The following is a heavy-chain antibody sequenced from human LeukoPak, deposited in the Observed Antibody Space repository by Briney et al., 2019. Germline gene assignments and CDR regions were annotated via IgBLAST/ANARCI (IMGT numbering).Heavy chain of an antibody. CDR1: GFTFSSYG. CDR2: ISSRGTSI. D-gene: IGHD2-2*02. J-gene: IGHJ6*03. CDR3: ARDRLYNHYMDV. V-gene: IGHV3-48*04. Sequence: GGSLRLSCAASGFTFSSYGMNWVRQAPGKGLEWVSYISSRGTSIHHADSVKGRFTISRDNAKNSLYLQMNSLRAEDTAVYYCARDRLYNHYMDVWGKGTTVTISS.